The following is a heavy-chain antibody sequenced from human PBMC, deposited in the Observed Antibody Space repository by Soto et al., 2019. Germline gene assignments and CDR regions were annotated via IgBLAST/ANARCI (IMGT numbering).Heavy chain of an antibody. D-gene: IGHD4-17*01. V-gene: IGHV1-18*01. CDR2: ISAYNGNT. CDR3: ARDYYGDPNY. CDR1: GGTFSSYR. J-gene: IGHJ4*02. Sequence: ASVKVSCKASGGTFSSYRINWVRQAPGQGLEWMGWISAYNGNTNYAQKLQGRVTMTTDTSTSTAYMELRSLRSDDTAVYYCARDYYGDPNYWGQGTLVTVSS.